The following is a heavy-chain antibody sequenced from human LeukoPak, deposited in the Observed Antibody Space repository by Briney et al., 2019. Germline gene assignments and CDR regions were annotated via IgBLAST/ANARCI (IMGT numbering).Heavy chain of an antibody. Sequence: GGSLRLSCAASGFTFSSYEMNWVRQAPGKGLEWVSYISSSGSTIYYADSVKGRFTISRDNAKNSLYLQMNSLRAEDTAVYYCATKYSSSWVFDYWGQGILVTVSS. CDR2: ISSSGSTI. D-gene: IGHD6-13*01. V-gene: IGHV3-48*03. J-gene: IGHJ4*02. CDR1: GFTFSSYE. CDR3: ATKYSSSWVFDY.